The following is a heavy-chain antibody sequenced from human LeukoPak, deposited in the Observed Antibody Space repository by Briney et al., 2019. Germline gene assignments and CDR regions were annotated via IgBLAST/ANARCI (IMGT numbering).Heavy chain of an antibody. CDR1: GYTFTGYY. CDR3: ARGSQTQLGYCSSTSCLDWFDP. Sequence: GASVKVSCKASGYTFTGYYMHWVRQAPGQGLEWMGWINPNSGGTHYAQKFQGRVTMTRDTSISTAYMELSRLRSDDTAVYYCARGSQTQLGYCSSTSCLDWFDPWGQGTLVTVSS. V-gene: IGHV1-2*02. D-gene: IGHD2-2*01. J-gene: IGHJ5*02. CDR2: INPNSGGT.